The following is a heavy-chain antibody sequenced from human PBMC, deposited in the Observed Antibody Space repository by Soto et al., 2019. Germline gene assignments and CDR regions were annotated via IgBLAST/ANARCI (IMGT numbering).Heavy chain of an antibody. CDR3: ARSRANYYDSRGYYYSTFDY. Sequence: QVQLVQSGAEVKKPGSSVKVSCKTSGGTFSSYAISWVRQAPGQGLEWMGGIIPMCGTANYAQKFQGRVTITADESTSTAYVELSSLRSEDTAVYYCARSRANYYDSRGYYYSTFDYWGQGTLVTVSS. CDR2: IIPMCGTA. V-gene: IGHV1-69*12. D-gene: IGHD3-22*01. J-gene: IGHJ4*02. CDR1: GGTFSSYA.